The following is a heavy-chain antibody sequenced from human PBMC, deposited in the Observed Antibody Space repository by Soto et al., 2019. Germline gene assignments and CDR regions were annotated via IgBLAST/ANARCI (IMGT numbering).Heavy chain of an antibody. CDR2: ISSSSSTI. CDR3: ARDPRGPYYYYGMDV. D-gene: IGHD3-10*01. CDR1: GFTFSSYS. V-gene: IGHV3-48*02. J-gene: IGHJ6*02. Sequence: GALRLSCAASGFTFSSYSMNWVRQAPGKGLEWVSYISSSSSTIYYADSVKGRFTISRDNAKNSLYLQMNSLRDEDTAVYYCARDPRGPYYYYGMDVWGQGTTVTVSS.